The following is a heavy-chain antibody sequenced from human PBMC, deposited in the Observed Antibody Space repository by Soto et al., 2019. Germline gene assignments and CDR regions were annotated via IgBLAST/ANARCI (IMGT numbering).Heavy chain of an antibody. J-gene: IGHJ6*02. CDR1: GYTFSTYG. CDR3: ARMGDVPYYYYGMDV. Sequence: QVQLVQSGAEVKKPGASVKVSCKASGYTFSTYGISWVRQAPGQGLEWMGWINGYNGNTNYAPKLQGRITMTTDTSTTTAYMELRSLRSDDTAGYYCARMGDVPYYYYGMDVWGQGTTGSVSS. CDR2: INGYNGNT. D-gene: IGHD3-16*01. V-gene: IGHV1-18*01.